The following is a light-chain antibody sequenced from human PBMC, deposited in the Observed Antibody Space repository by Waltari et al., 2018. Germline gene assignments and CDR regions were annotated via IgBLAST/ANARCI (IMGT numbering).Light chain of an antibody. CDR2: TAS. J-gene: IGKJ4*01. Sequence: DIQMTQSPSAMSASVGDRVTITCRASQVIRNYLAWFQQKPGNAPKRLIYTASSLQSGVPSRCSGSGSGTEFTLTISSLQPEDFATYYCLQHSGYPITFGGGTKVEIK. CDR3: LQHSGYPIT. CDR1: QVIRNY. V-gene: IGKV1-17*03.